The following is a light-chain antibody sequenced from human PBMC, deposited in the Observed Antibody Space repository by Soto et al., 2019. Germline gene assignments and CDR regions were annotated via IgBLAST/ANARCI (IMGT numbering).Light chain of an antibody. Sequence: AVQLTQSPSSLSASVGDRVTITCRASQAIGSALVWYQHKPGKAPKVLINRASSLESGVPSRFSGSGSGTDFTLTIGSLQPEDFATYYCQHFNSYPLTFSGGTKV. CDR3: QHFNSYPLT. J-gene: IGKJ4*01. CDR2: RAS. CDR1: QAIGSA. V-gene: IGKV1-13*02.